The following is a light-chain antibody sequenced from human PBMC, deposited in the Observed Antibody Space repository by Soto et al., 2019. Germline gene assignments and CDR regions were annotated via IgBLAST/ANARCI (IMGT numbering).Light chain of an antibody. CDR3: QHYNSWLGT. Sequence: EIVMTQSPATLSVSRGERATLSCRANQAISSNVAWYQQKPGQTPRLLIYGASTRATGIPDRFSGSGSGTEFTLTIGSLQSEDFAVYYCQHYNSWLGTFGGGTKVDIK. CDR2: GAS. J-gene: IGKJ4*01. CDR1: QAISSN. V-gene: IGKV3-15*01.